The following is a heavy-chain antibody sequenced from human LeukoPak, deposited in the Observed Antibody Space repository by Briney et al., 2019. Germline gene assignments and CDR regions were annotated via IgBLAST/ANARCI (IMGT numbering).Heavy chain of an antibody. CDR2: ISSRSGYI. V-gene: IGHV3-21*01. CDR1: GFTFSSYS. D-gene: IGHD3-22*01. Sequence: GGSLRLSCAASGFTFSSYSMNWVRQAPGKGLEWVSSISSRSGYIYYADSVKGRFTISRDNAKNSLYLQMNSLRAEDTAVYYCARVGYYDSSGYYPFDYWGQGTLVTVSS. CDR3: ARVGYYDSSGYYPFDY. J-gene: IGHJ4*02.